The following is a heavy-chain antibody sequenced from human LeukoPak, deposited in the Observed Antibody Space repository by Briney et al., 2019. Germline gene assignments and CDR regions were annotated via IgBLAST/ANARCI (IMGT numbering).Heavy chain of an antibody. CDR1: GFTFDDYA. V-gene: IGHV3-9*03. Sequence: GGSLRLSCAASGFTFDDYAMHWARQAPGKGLEWVSGISWNSGSIGYADSVKGRFTISRDNAKNSLYLQMNSLRAEDMALYYCAKDMGPSVVPAAIDYRGQGTLVTVSS. D-gene: IGHD2-2*01. CDR3: AKDMGPSVVPAAIDY. CDR2: ISWNSGSI. J-gene: IGHJ4*02.